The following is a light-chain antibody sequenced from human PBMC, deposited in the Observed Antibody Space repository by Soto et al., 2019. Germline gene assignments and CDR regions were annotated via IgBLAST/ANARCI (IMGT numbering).Light chain of an antibody. J-gene: IGLJ1*01. V-gene: IGLV3-21*04. Sequence: SYELTKPRSVSVALGKTATITCEGNNIGTKSVHWYQQKPGQAPVLVISYDSDRPSGIPERFSGPHYGNTATVTISKVEAGYEADYHCQVWDSSSDHYVFGTGTKLHVL. CDR2: YDS. CDR1: NIGTKS. CDR3: QVWDSSSDHYV.